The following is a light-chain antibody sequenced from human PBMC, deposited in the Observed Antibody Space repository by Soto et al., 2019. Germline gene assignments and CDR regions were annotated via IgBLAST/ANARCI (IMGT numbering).Light chain of an antibody. J-gene: IGKJ3*01. CDR3: QQYGSSPLFT. Sequence: EIVLTQSPGTLSLSPGERATLSCRASQSVSSNYLAWYQQKPGQAPRLLIYGASSRATGIPDRFSVIGSGTHFKLTISRLEPEDFAVYYCQQYGSSPLFTFGAGTKEDIK. CDR2: GAS. CDR1: QSVSSNY. V-gene: IGKV3-20*01.